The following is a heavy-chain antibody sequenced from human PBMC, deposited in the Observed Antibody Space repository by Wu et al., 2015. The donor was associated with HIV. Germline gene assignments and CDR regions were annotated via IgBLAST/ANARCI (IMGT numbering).Heavy chain of an antibody. J-gene: IGHJ3*02. CDR2: INPNSGGT. CDR1: GYTFTDYY. V-gene: IGHV1-2*02. Sequence: QVQLVQSGAEVKKPGASVKVSCKASGYTFTDYYTHWVRQAPGQGLDWMGWINPNSGGTNYAQKFQGRVTMTRDTSISTAYLELSRLRSDDTAVYYCARFPLWDSGYDYLTAFDIWGQGTMVTVSS. CDR3: ARFPLWDSGYDYLTAFDI. D-gene: IGHD5-12*01.